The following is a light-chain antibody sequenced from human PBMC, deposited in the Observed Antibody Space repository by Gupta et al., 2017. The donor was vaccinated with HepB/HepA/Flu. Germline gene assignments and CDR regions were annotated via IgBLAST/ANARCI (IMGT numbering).Light chain of an antibody. Sequence: EIVLTQSPGTLSLSPGERATLSCRASQSVSSSYLAWYQQRPGQAPRLLIYGASSRATGIPDRFSGSGSGTDFTLTISRLEPEDSAVYYCQQLGGSYIFGQGTKLEIK. CDR1: QSVSSSY. CDR2: GAS. CDR3: QQLGGSYI. J-gene: IGKJ2*01. V-gene: IGKV3-20*01.